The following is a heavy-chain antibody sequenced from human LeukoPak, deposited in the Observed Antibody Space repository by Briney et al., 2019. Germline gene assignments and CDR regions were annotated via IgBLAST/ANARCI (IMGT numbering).Heavy chain of an antibody. V-gene: IGHV1-69*04. CDR1: GYTFTGYH. J-gene: IGHJ6*02. Sequence: ASVKVSCKASGYTFTGYHIHWVRQAPGQALEWMGRIIPILDITIYAQKFQGRVTITADKSTSTAYIELSSLSSEDTAVYYCARDQGLIDPPPYGLDVWGQGTTVTVSS. CDR2: IIPILDIT. CDR3: ARDQGLIDPPPYGLDV. D-gene: IGHD3-16*01.